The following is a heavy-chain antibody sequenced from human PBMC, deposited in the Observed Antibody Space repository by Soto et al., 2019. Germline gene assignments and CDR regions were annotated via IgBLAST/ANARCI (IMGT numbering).Heavy chain of an antibody. CDR1: GFTFSSYG. D-gene: IGHD4-4*01. Sequence: GGSLRLSCAASGFTFSSYGMQWVRQAPGKELEWVAVISYDGRNKYYADSVKGRFTISRDNSKNTLHLQMNSLRAEDTAVYYCARGAVTTPFDYWGQGTLVTVSS. J-gene: IGHJ4*02. CDR3: ARGAVTTPFDY. V-gene: IGHV3-30*03. CDR2: ISYDGRNK.